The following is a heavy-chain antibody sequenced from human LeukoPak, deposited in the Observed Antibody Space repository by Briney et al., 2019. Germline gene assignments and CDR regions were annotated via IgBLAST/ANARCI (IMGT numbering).Heavy chain of an antibody. CDR3: VRDPDYGGSLGAFDI. CDR1: GFTVSTSY. Sequence: GGSLRLSCAASGFTVSTSYMSWVRQAPGKGLEWVSILYSAVTTYYADSVKGRFTISRDNSKNTLYLQMNSLRAEDTAVYYCVRDPDYGGSLGAFDIWGQGTMVTVSS. J-gene: IGHJ3*02. V-gene: IGHV3-66*01. D-gene: IGHD4-23*01. CDR2: LYSAVTT.